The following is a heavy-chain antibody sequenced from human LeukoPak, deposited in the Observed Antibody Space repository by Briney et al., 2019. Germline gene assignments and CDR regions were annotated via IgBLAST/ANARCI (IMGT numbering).Heavy chain of an antibody. J-gene: IGHJ4*02. CDR1: GFTFSGYW. CDR3: ARESKGLAYFDY. V-gene: IGHV3-7*01. D-gene: IGHD2-15*01. Sequence: GGSLRLSCAASGFTFSGYWMSWVRQAPGKGLEGVASIKQDGSEKYYVDSVKGRITISRDNAKNSLFLQMNSLRAEDTALYYCARESKGLAYFDYWGQGTLVTVSS. CDR2: IKQDGSEK.